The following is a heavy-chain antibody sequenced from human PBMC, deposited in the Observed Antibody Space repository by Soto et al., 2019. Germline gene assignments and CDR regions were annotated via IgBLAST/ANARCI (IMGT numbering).Heavy chain of an antibody. Sequence: QVQLVQSGAELKKPGSSVKVSCKASGGNFSDHGISWVRQAPGQGLEWMGGIIPLFGTTNYAHKFKGRVPITADESTSTVYMELTSLRFEDTAIYYCATARGTSWYNWFDPWGQGTLVIVSS. CDR3: ATARGTSWYNWFDP. CDR2: IIPLFGTT. D-gene: IGHD2-2*01. V-gene: IGHV1-69*01. CDR1: GGNFSDHG. J-gene: IGHJ5*02.